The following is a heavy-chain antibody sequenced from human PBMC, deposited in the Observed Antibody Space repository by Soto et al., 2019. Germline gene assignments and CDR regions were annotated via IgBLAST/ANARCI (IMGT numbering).Heavy chain of an antibody. Sequence: SETLSLTCTVSGGSISSSSYYWGWIRQPPGKGLEWIGSIYYSGGTYYNPSLKSRVTISVDTSKNQFSLKLSSVTAADTAVYYCAGGGLSSGLDYWGQGTLVTVSS. CDR3: AGGGLSSGLDY. J-gene: IGHJ4*02. CDR2: IYYSGGT. CDR1: GGSISSSSYY. D-gene: IGHD6-19*01. V-gene: IGHV4-39*01.